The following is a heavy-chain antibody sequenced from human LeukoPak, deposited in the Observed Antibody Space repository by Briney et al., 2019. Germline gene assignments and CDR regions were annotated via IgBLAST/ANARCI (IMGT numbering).Heavy chain of an antibody. D-gene: IGHD2-2*01. V-gene: IGHV1-18*01. CDR3: ARVGAYCSSSSCFDY. CDR1: GYTFTSYG. Sequence: ASVKVPCKTSGYTFTSYGISWVRQAPGQGLEWMGWISAYNGNTDYAQNLQDRVTMTTDTSTSTAYMELRSLRSDDTAVYYCARVGAYCSSSSCFDYWDQGTLVTVSS. CDR2: ISAYNGNT. J-gene: IGHJ4*02.